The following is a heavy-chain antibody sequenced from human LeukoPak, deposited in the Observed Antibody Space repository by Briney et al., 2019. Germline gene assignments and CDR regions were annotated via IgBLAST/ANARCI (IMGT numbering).Heavy chain of an antibody. CDR1: AYSINNGYY. J-gene: IGHJ3*02. CDR3: AREWNYYAFEI. D-gene: IGHD1-7*01. CDR2: MFHTGNS. Sequence: SETLSLTCTVFAYSINNGYYWGWIRQAPGKGLEWIGSMFHTGNSYYNPSLKRRVTIAIDTSKNQFSLKPSSVTAADTAVYYCAREWNYYAFEIWGQGTMVSVSS. V-gene: IGHV4-38-2*02.